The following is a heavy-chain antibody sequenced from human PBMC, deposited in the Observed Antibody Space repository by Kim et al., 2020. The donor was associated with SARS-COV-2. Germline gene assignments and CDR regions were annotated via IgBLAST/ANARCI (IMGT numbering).Heavy chain of an antibody. D-gene: IGHD3-10*01. CDR1: GYTFTSYY. J-gene: IGHJ4*02. Sequence: ASVKVSCKASGYTFTSYYMHWVRQAPGQGLEWMGIINPSGGSTSYAQKFQGRVTMTRDTSTSTVYMELSSLRSEDTAVYYCARDRGFGDGCSGCDYWGQGTLVTVSS. V-gene: IGHV1-46*01. CDR3: ARDRGFGDGCSGCDY. CDR2: INPSGGST.